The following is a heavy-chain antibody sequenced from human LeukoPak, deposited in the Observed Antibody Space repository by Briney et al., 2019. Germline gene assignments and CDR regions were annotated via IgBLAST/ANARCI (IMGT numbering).Heavy chain of an antibody. CDR3: ARVNVDFWSGYPDY. V-gene: IGHV3-21*01. D-gene: IGHD3-3*01. J-gene: IGHJ4*02. CDR1: GFTFSSYS. CDR2: ISTSSSYI. Sequence: GGSLRLSCAASGFTFSSYSMNWVRQAPGKGLKWVSFISTSSSYIFYADSVKGRFTISRDNAKNSLYLQMNSLRAEDTAVYYCARVNVDFWSGYPDYWGQGILVTVSS.